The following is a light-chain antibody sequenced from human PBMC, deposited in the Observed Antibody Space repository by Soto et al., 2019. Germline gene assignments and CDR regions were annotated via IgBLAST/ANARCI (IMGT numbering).Light chain of an antibody. CDR3: SAYTSRSTLV. J-gene: IGLJ2*01. CDR1: RRDVGAYNL. V-gene: IGLV2-14*01. CDR2: EVR. Sequence: SALTQPASVSGSPGQSITISCSGTRRDVGAYNLVSWYQQPPGKAPQLLIYEVRNRPSGISSRFSGSRSGNTASLTISSLLPEDEADYYCSAYTSRSTLVFGGGTKVTVL.